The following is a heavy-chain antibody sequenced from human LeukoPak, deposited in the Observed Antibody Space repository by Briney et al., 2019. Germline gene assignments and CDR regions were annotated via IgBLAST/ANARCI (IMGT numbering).Heavy chain of an antibody. CDR1: GGSISSNNW. J-gene: IGHJ4*02. CDR2: IYHSGNA. D-gene: IGHD3-10*01. Sequence: SETLSLTCAVSGGSISSNNWWSWVRQPPGKGLEWIGEIYHSGNANYNPSLKSRVTISVDKSKNQFSLILSSVTAADTAVYYCARDTGRYYYGSGSYSYYFDYWGQGTLVTVSS. V-gene: IGHV4-4*02. CDR3: ARDTGRYYYGSGSYSYYFDY.